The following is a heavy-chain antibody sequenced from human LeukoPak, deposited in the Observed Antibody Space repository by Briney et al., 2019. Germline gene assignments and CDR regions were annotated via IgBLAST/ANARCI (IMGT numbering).Heavy chain of an antibody. CDR1: GGSISSYY. V-gene: IGHV4-4*07. J-gene: IGHJ5*02. Sequence: SETLSLTCTVSGGSISSYYWSWIRQSAGKGLEWIGRIYSSGSTNYNPSLKSRVTMSIDTSKNQFSLNVSSVTAADTAMYYCAEGGSSWYNWFDPWGQGSLVTVSS. CDR2: IYSSGST. CDR3: AEGGSSWYNWFDP. D-gene: IGHD6-13*01.